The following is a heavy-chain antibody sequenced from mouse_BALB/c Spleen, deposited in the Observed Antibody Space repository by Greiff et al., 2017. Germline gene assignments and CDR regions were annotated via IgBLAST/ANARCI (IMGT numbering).Heavy chain of an antibody. CDR2: IWGGGST. CDR1: GFSLSRYS. J-gene: IGHJ4*01. V-gene: IGHV2-6-4*01. CDR3: ARNPNYYGSSPYYAMDY. Sequence: QVQLKESGPGLVAPSQSLSITCTVSGFSLSRYSVHWVRQPPGKGLEWLGMIWGGGSTDYNSALKSRLSISKDNSKSQVFLKMNSLQTDDTAMYYCARNPNYYGSSPYYAMDYWGQGTSVTVSS. D-gene: IGHD1-1*01.